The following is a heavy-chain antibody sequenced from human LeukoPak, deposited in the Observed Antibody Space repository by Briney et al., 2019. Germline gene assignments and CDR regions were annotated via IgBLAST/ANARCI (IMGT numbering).Heavy chain of an antibody. V-gene: IGHV4-34*01. D-gene: IGHD3-22*01. CDR2: INHSGST. CDR3: AREQDSSGYYWGGWYFDL. CDR1: GGSFSGYY. Sequence: PSETLSLTCAVYGGSFSGYYWSWIRQPPGKGLEWIGEINHSGSTNYNPSLKSRVTISVDTSKNQFSLKLSSVTAADTAVYYCAREQDSSGYYWGGWYFDLWGRGTLVTVSS. J-gene: IGHJ2*01.